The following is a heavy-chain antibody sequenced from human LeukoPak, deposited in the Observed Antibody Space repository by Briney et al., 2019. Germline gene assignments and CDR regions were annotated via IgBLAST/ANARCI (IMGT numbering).Heavy chain of an antibody. D-gene: IGHD5-18*01. CDR3: ARGGYSYGFDY. J-gene: IGHJ4*02. CDR2: ISSSGSTI. Sequence: GGSLRLSCAASGFTFSSYWMSWVRQAPGKGLEWVSYISSSGSTIYYADSVKGRLTISRDNAKNSLYLQMNSLRAEDTAVYYCARGGYSYGFDYWGQGTLVTVSS. CDR1: GFTFSSYW. V-gene: IGHV3-48*04.